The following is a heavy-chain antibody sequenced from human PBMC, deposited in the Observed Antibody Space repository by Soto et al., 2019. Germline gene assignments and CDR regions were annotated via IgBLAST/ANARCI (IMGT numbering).Heavy chain of an antibody. CDR1: GGSISSYY. D-gene: IGHD6-13*01. J-gene: IGHJ4*02. Sequence: SQTLSLTCTVSGGSISSYYWSWIRQPPGKGLEWIGYIYYSGSTNYNPSLKSRVTISVDTSKNQFSLKLSSVTAADTAVYYCARGGEEQLVGFDYWGQGTLVTVSS. V-gene: IGHV4-59*01. CDR2: IYYSGST. CDR3: ARGGEEQLVGFDY.